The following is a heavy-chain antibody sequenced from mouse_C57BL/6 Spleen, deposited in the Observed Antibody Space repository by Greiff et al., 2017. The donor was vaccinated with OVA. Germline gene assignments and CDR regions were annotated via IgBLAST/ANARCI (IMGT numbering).Heavy chain of an antibody. J-gene: IGHJ3*01. CDR2: ITPCSGYT. Sequence: QVQLQQSGAELAKPGASVKLSCKASGYTFTSYWMHWVKQRPGPGLEWIGYITPCSGYTKYNQKFKDKATLTADKSTGTAYMQLSSLTYEDSAVYECASLSWYWFAYWGQGTLVTVSA. D-gene: IGHD1-1*01. CDR1: GYTFTSYW. V-gene: IGHV1-7*01. CDR3: ASLSWYWFAY.